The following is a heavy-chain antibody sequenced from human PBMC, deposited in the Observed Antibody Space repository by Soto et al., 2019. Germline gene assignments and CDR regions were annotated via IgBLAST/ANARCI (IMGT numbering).Heavy chain of an antibody. Sequence: QVQLVQSGAEVKKPGSSVKVSCKASGGTFSSYATSWVRQAPGQGLEWMGGIIPIFGTANYAQKFQGRVTITADESTSTAYMELSSLRSEDTAVYYCARVGTAYCSGDCYNYYYGMDVWGQGTTVTVSS. CDR1: GGTFSSYA. J-gene: IGHJ6*02. CDR2: IIPIFGTA. V-gene: IGHV1-69*01. D-gene: IGHD2-21*02. CDR3: ARVGTAYCSGDCYNYYYGMDV.